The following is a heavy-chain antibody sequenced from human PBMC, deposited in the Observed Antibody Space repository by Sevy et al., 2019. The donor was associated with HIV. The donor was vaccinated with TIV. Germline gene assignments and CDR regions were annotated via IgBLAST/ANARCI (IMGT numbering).Heavy chain of an antibody. CDR2: ISRTATT. D-gene: IGHD3-22*01. Sequence: GGSLRLSCKPSGFTFSVYAMHWVRQAPGKGLEWVSSISRTATTYYAGSVRDRFPISRDNAKNLLYLEMNSLRDEDTAVYYCAREAYYYDSREENWFDPWGQGTLVTVSS. V-gene: IGHV3-48*02. CDR1: GFTFSVYA. J-gene: IGHJ5*02. CDR3: AREAYYYDSREENWFDP.